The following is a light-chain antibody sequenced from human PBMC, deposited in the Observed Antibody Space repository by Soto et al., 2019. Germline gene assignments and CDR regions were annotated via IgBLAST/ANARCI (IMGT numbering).Light chain of an antibody. CDR3: QQYNNNSPWS. Sequence: DIQMTQAPSTLSSSVGDRVTITCRAIHGVRNWLAWYQQRPGEAPKLLIYDASNLENGVPSRFSCSGSGAEFTLTISSLQPEDFATYYCQQYNNNSPWSFGQGTKVEIK. V-gene: IGKV1-5*01. CDR2: DAS. J-gene: IGKJ1*01. CDR1: HGVRNW.